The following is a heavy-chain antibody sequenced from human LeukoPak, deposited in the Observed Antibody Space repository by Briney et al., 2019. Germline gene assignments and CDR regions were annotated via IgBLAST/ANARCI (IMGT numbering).Heavy chain of an antibody. D-gene: IGHD4-11*01. V-gene: IGHV4-59*01. CDR2: IYYSGST. CDR1: GGSISSYY. CDR3: ARTRLTTVTTPFDY. J-gene: IGHJ4*02. Sequence: SETLSLTCTVSGGSISSYYWSWLRQPPGKGLEWIGYIYYSGSTNYNPSLKSRVTISVDTSKNQFSLKLCSVTAADTAVYYCARTRLTTVTTPFDYWGQGTLVTVSS.